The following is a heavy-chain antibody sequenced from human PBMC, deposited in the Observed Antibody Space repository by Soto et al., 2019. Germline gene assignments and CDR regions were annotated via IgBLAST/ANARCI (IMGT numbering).Heavy chain of an antibody. CDR1: GYTFTNYA. CDR2: ISAYNGNT. V-gene: IGHV1-18*01. D-gene: IGHD6-13*01. Sequence: QVQLVQSGAEVKKPGASVKVSCKASGYTFTNYAFSWVRQAPGQGLEWMGWISAYNGNTTYPQKLQGRVTMTTDTATSTAYMELRSRRSDDTAVYYCARNLAATAQFDCWGQGTLVTVSS. J-gene: IGHJ4*02. CDR3: ARNLAATAQFDC.